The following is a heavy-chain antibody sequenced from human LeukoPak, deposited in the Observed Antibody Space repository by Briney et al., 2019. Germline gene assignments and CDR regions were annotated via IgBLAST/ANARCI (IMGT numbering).Heavy chain of an antibody. J-gene: IGHJ5*02. Sequence: ASVKVSCKASGYTFTSYGISWGRQAPGQGLGWMGWISAYNGNTKYEQKLQGRVTMPTDKSTSPAYMELRSLRSDDPAVYYCARDSGRNYGARFDPWGQGTLVTVSS. V-gene: IGHV1-18*01. CDR2: ISAYNGNT. CDR1: GYTFTSYG. D-gene: IGHD3-10*01. CDR3: ARDSGRNYGARFDP.